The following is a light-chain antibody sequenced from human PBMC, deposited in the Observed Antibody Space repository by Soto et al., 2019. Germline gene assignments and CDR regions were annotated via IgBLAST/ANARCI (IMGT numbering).Light chain of an antibody. CDR2: GAS. Sequence: EIVMTQSPVTLSVSPGERATLSCRASQSVSSYLAWYQQTPGQAPRLLIYGASTRATGIPARFSGSGSGTDFTLTITSLQYKYFAVYYCQNYIKGPRTLGKGPKGDI. J-gene: IGKJ1*01. V-gene: IGKV3-15*01. CDR3: QNYIKGPRT. CDR1: QSVSSY.